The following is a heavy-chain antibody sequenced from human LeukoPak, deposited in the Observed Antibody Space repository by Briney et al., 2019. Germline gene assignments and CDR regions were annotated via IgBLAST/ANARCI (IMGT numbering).Heavy chain of an antibody. V-gene: IGHV5-51*01. J-gene: IGHJ4*02. D-gene: IGHD4-23*01. Sequence: GESLKISCKGSGYSFTTYWIGWVRQMPGKGLEWMGIVYPGDSDTRYSPSFQGQVTISADKSITTAYLQWSSLKASDTAMYYCARFDDYGGNPIDYWGRGTLVTVSS. CDR2: VYPGDSDT. CDR3: ARFDDYGGNPIDY. CDR1: GYSFTTYW.